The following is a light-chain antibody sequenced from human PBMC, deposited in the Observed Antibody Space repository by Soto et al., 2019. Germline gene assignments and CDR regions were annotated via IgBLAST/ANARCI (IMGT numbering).Light chain of an antibody. J-gene: IGKJ1*01. V-gene: IGKV1-39*01. CDR2: SVS. Sequence: DIQMTQSPSSLSASVGDRITITCRASQNIGAYLNWYQHKPGRAPRFLIYSVSTLQSWVPSRFNGSGSGTDFTPTISSLQPEDFASYYCQQSYSSPWTFGQGTKVDIK. CDR3: QQSYSSPWT. CDR1: QNIGAY.